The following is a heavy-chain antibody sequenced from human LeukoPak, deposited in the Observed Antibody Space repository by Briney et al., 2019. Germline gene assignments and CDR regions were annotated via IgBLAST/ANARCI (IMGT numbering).Heavy chain of an antibody. D-gene: IGHD3-22*01. CDR2: ISDTGGNT. V-gene: IGHV3-23*01. CDR1: GFTFSRYA. J-gene: IGHJ4*02. Sequence: GGSLRLSCAASGFTFSRYALSGVRQAPGKGVEWLSAISDTGGNTYYTDSVKSLFTISRDNSRNTLYLQMNSLRVEDTAFYYCATLVFDSSGYSYFDYWGQGTLVTVSS. CDR3: ATLVFDSSGYSYFDY.